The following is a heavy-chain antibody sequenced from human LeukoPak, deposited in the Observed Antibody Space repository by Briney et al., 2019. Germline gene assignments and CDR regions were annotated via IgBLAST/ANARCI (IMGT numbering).Heavy chain of an antibody. J-gene: IGHJ5*02. D-gene: IGHD3-3*01. CDR2: ISSSSSYI. Sequence: GGSLRLSCAASGFTFSNYSMNWVRQAPGKGLEWVSSISSSSSYIYYADSVKGRFTISRDNAKNSLYLQMNSLRAEDTAVYYCARTNYDFWSGYSPDWFDPWGQGTLVTVSS. V-gene: IGHV3-21*01. CDR3: ARTNYDFWSGYSPDWFDP. CDR1: GFTFSNYS.